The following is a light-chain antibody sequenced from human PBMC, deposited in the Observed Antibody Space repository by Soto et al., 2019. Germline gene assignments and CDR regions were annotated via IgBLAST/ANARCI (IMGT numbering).Light chain of an antibody. V-gene: IGLV3-21*02. Sequence: SYELTQAPSVSVAPGQTARITCWGGRFGTESVHWYQQKPGQAPVLVVYDDSDRPSGIPERFSGSNSGNTATLTISRVEAGDEADYYCQVRHSSSAQFSVLATGRKAT. CDR3: QVRHSSSAQFSV. J-gene: IGLJ1*01. CDR1: RFGTES. CDR2: DDS.